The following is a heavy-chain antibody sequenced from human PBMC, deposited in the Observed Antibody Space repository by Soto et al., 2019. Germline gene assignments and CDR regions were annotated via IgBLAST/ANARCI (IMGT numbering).Heavy chain of an antibody. CDR3: ARDFLRGSGYFDWSYYYGMDV. J-gene: IGHJ6*02. CDR1: GYTFTSYG. D-gene: IGHD3-9*01. CDR2: ISAYNGNT. Sequence: EASVKVSCKASGYTFTSYGISWVRRAPGQGLEWMGWISAYNGNTNYAQKLQGRVTMTTDTSTSTAYMELRSLRSDDTAVYYCARDFLRGSGYFDWSYYYGMDVWGQGTTVTVSS. V-gene: IGHV1-18*04.